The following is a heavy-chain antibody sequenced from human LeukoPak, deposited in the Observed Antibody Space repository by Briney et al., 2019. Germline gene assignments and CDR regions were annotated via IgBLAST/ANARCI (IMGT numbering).Heavy chain of an antibody. V-gene: IGHV4-34*01. Sequence: SETLSLTCAVYGGSFSGYYWSWIRQPPGKGLEWIGEINHSGSTNYNPSLKSRVTISVDTSKNQLSLKLSSVTAADTAVYYCARVVDPGSYYYFYYMDVWGKGTTVTVSS. CDR1: GGSFSGYY. CDR2: INHSGST. D-gene: IGHD1-26*01. J-gene: IGHJ6*03. CDR3: ARVVDPGSYYYFYYMDV.